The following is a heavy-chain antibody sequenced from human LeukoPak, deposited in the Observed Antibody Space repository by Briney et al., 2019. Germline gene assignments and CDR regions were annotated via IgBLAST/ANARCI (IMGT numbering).Heavy chain of an antibody. J-gene: IGHJ6*03. Sequence: ASVKVSCKASGGTFSSYGISWVRQAPGQGLEWMGWISAYNGNTNYAQKLQGRVTMTTDTSTSTAYMELRSLRSDDTAVYYCARDFLSITMVRGALNYYYYYYMDVWGKGTTVTVSS. CDR3: ARDFLSITMVRGALNYYYYYYMDV. CDR1: GGTFSSYG. CDR2: ISAYNGNT. D-gene: IGHD3-10*01. V-gene: IGHV1-18*01.